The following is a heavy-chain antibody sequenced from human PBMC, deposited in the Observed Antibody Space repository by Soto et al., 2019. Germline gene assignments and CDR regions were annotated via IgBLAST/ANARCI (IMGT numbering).Heavy chain of an antibody. CDR3: ARGGPYRSGALDY. J-gene: IGHJ4*02. Sequence: GGSLRLSCAASGFTFSSYWMHWVRQAPGKGLVWVSRINGDGSSTNYADSVKGRFTISRDNAKNTLFLQMNSLRVEDTAVYYCARGGPYRSGALDYWGQGNLVTVSS. D-gene: IGHD6-19*01. V-gene: IGHV3-74*01. CDR2: INGDGSST. CDR1: GFTFSSYW.